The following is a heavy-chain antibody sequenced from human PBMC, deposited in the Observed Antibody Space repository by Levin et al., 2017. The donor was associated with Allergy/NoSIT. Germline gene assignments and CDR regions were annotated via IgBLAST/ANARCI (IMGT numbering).Heavy chain of an antibody. Sequence: TGGSLRLSCAASGFNFADYYMGWLRQAPGKGLEWVSYISDSGRTIYYADSLKGRFTFSRDNAKNTLYVQVKSLRAEDTAVYYCARRAKTSFAFDIWGHGTRVTVSS. D-gene: IGHD1-26*01. J-gene: IGHJ3*02. CDR1: GFNFADYY. V-gene: IGHV3-11*01. CDR2: ISDSGRTI. CDR3: ARRAKTSFAFDI.